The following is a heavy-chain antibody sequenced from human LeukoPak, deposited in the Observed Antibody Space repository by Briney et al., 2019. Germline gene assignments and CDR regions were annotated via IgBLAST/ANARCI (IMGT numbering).Heavy chain of an antibody. V-gene: IGHV4-61*01. D-gene: IGHD3-16*02. CDR1: GGSVSSGSYY. Sequence: PSETLSLTCTVSGGSVSSGSYYWSWIRQPPGKGLEWIGYIYYSGSTNYNPSHKSRVTISVDTSKNQFSLKLSSVTAADTAVYYCARDVTENDAFDIWGQGTMVTVSS. CDR3: ARDVTENDAFDI. J-gene: IGHJ3*02. CDR2: IYYSGST.